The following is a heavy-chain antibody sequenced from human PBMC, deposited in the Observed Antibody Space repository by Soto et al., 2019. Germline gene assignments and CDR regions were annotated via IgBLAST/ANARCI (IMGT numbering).Heavy chain of an antibody. D-gene: IGHD2-8*01. J-gene: IGHJ5*02. CDR2: IYHSGST. V-gene: IGHV4-30-2*06. CDR1: GGSVTDGRSS. Sequence: SETLSLTCSVSGGSVTDGRSSWNWIRQSPGKGLEWIAYIYHSGSTYYNPSLRSRVTISVDRSENQFSLKLSSVTAADTAVYYCFREPEASGPNRFDTWNRGTLVTVSS. CDR3: FREPEASGPNRFDT.